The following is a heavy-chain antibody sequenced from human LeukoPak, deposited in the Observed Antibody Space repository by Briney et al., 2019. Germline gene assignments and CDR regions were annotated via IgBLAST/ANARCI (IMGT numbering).Heavy chain of an antibody. V-gene: IGHV1-2*02. CDR3: ARVTSGDHAADY. CDR2: INPNSGGT. J-gene: IGHJ4*02. Sequence: ASVKVSCKASGYTFTGYYMHWVRQAPGQGLEWMGWINPNSGGTNYAQKFQGRVTMTRDTSISTAYMELSRLRSDDTAVYYCARVTSGDHAADYWGQGTLVTVSS. CDR1: GYTFTGYY. D-gene: IGHD4-17*01.